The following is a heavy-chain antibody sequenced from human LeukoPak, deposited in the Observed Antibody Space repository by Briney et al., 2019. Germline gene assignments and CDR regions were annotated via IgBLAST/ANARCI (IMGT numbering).Heavy chain of an antibody. CDR1: GDSMRRFY. CDR3: ATYDQLLAFDN. Sequence: SETLSLTCTVSGDSMRRFYWSFIRQSAGKGLEWIGRMYTSGSTNYNPSLKGRVTMSIDTSKKQSSLKLNSVTAADTAVYYCATYDQLLAFDNWGQGSQVIVSS. D-gene: IGHD2-2*01. J-gene: IGHJ4*02. CDR2: MYTSGST. V-gene: IGHV4-4*07.